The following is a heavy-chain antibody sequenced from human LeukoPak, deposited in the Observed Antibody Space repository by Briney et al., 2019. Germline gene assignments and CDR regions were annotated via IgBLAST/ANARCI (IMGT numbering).Heavy chain of an antibody. CDR2: IRSKANSYAT. Sequence: GGSLRLSCAASGFTFSGSAMHWVRQASGKGLEWVGRIRSKANSYATAYAASVKGRFTISRDDSKNTAYLQMNSLKTEDTAVYYCTRHQPAQLFDPWGQGTLVTVSS. D-gene: IGHD1-1*01. CDR1: GFTFSGSA. CDR3: TRHQPAQLFDP. J-gene: IGHJ5*02. V-gene: IGHV3-73*01.